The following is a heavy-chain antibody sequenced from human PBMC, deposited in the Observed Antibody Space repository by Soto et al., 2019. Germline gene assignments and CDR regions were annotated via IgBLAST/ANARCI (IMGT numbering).Heavy chain of an antibody. D-gene: IGHD6-13*01. CDR2: INHSGST. CDR1: GGSFSGYY. V-gene: IGHV4-34*01. CDR3: ARGGGGIAAARWAKNWFDP. J-gene: IGHJ5*02. Sequence: SETLSLTCAVYGGSFSGYYWSWIRQPPGKGLEWIGEINHSGSTNYNPSLKSRVTISVDTSKNQFSLKLSSVTAADTAVYYCARGGGGIAAARWAKNWFDPWGQGTLVTVSS.